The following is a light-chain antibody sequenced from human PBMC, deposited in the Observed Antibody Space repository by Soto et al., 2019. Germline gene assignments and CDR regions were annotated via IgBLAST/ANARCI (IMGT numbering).Light chain of an antibody. V-gene: IGKV3-20*01. Sequence: EIVLTQSPGTLSSSPGERATLSCRASESVSSNYLAWYQQRPGQAPRLLIYAASNRARGIPDRFGGSGSGTAFTRTVSRLAPEDFAVYYCQQYGSAPWTFGQGTKV. CDR2: AAS. J-gene: IGKJ1*01. CDR1: ESVSSNY. CDR3: QQYGSAPWT.